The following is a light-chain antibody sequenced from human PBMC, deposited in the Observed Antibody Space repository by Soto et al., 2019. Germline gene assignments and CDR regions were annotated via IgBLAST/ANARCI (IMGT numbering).Light chain of an antibody. J-gene: IGKJ1*01. V-gene: IGKV3-20*01. CDR3: QQYGSSRT. CDR2: GAS. Sequence: EIVLTQSPGSLSLSPGDRATLPCRASQSVSRSYLGWYQQKPGQAPRLLIYGASSRATGIPDRFSGSGSGTDFTLTISRLEPEDFAVYYCQQYGSSRTFGQGTKVDI. CDR1: QSVSRSY.